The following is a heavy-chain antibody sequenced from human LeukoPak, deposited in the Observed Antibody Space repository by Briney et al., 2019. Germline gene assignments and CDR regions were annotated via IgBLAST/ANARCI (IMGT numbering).Heavy chain of an antibody. CDR3: ARLYYYDSSGYYYFDY. J-gene: IGHJ4*02. D-gene: IGHD3-22*01. V-gene: IGHV4-39*07. CDR2: IYHSGST. CDR1: GGSISGSSYY. Sequence: SKTLSLTCTVSGGSISGSSYYWGWIRQPPGKGLEWIGEIYHSGSTNYNPSLKSRVTISVDKSKNQFSLKLSSVTAADTAVYYCARLYYYDSSGYYYFDYWGQGTLVTVSS.